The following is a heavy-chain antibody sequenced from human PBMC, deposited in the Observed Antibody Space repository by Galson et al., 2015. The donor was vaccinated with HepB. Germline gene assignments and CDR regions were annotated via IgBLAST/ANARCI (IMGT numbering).Heavy chain of an antibody. CDR2: ISSTSSYI. V-gene: IGHV3-21*01. D-gene: IGHD4-11*01. CDR3: ARDAGYTVTTVILDY. Sequence: SLRLSCAASGFTFNTYSMNWVRQAPGKGLEWVSSISSTSSYIYYADSLKGRFTISRDNAKNSLYLQLNSLRAEDTGVYYCARDAGYTVTTVILDYWGQGTLVTVSS. J-gene: IGHJ4*02. CDR1: GFTFNTYS.